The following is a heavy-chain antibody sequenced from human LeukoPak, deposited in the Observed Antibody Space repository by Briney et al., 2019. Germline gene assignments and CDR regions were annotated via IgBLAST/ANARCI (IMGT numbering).Heavy chain of an antibody. J-gene: IGHJ4*02. D-gene: IGHD1-26*01. CDR2: ISAYNGNT. CDR1: GYTFTSYG. V-gene: IGHV1-18*01. CDR3: ARGGNSGSYRGVFDY. Sequence: ASVRVSCKASGYTFTSYGISWVRQAPGQGLEWMGWISAYNGNTNYAQKLQGRVTMTTDTSTSTAYMELRSLRSDDTAVYYCARGGNSGSYRGVFDYWGRGTLVTVSS.